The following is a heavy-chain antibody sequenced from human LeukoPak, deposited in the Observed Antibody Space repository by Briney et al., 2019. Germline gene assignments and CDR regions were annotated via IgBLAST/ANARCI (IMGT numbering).Heavy chain of an antibody. V-gene: IGHV3-11*01. J-gene: IGHJ4*02. CDR2: ISSSGSTI. CDR3: VRDVYYYDSSGYLPDY. Sequence: GGSLRLSCAASGFTFSDYYMSWIRQAPGKGLEWVSYISSSGSTIYYADSVKGRFTISRDNAKNSLYLQMNSLRAEDTAVYYCVRDVYYYDSSGYLPDYWGQGTLVTVSS. D-gene: IGHD3-22*01. CDR1: GFTFSDYY.